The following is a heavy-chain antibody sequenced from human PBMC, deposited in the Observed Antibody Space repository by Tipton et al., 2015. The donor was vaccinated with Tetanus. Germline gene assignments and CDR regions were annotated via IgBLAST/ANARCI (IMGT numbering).Heavy chain of an antibody. V-gene: IGHV3-23*01. Sequence: SLRLSCAASGFTFSSYAMSWVRQAPGKGLEWVSAISGSGGSTYYADSVKGRSTISRDNSKNTLYLQMNSLRAEDTAVYYCGSVVTPLWYFDLWGRGTLVTVSS. CDR1: GFTFSSYA. D-gene: IGHD2-21*02. CDR3: GSVVTPLWYFDL. J-gene: IGHJ2*01. CDR2: ISGSGGST.